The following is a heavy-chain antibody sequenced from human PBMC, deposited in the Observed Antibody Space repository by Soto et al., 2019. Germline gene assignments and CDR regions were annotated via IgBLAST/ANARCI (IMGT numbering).Heavy chain of an antibody. Sequence: QVQLVQSGAEVKKPGASVKVSCKASGYTFTGYYMHWVRQAPGQGLEWMGWINPNSGGTNYAQKFPGRVTMPRDTSISTAYMELSRLRSDDTAVYYCARGLNLSTERRKAFYGSGSSPPIYWGQGTLVTVSS. J-gene: IGHJ4*02. D-gene: IGHD3-10*01. CDR3: ARGLNLSTERRKAFYGSGSSPPIY. CDR2: INPNSGGT. CDR1: GYTFTGYY. V-gene: IGHV1-2*02.